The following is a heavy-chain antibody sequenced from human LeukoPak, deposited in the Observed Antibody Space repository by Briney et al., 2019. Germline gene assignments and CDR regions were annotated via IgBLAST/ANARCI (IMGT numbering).Heavy chain of an antibody. J-gene: IGHJ4*02. CDR3: ARDYYYDNGNDRRFDY. V-gene: IGHV3-7*01. Sequence: PGGSLRLSCTAFGFTFDNYWMSWVRQAPGKGLEWVANIRQDGREKYYVDSVKGRFSISRDNAKSSLYLQMNTLRAEDTAVYYCARDYYYDNGNDRRFDYWGQGTLVTVSS. CDR1: GFTFDNYW. D-gene: IGHD3-22*01. CDR2: IRQDGREK.